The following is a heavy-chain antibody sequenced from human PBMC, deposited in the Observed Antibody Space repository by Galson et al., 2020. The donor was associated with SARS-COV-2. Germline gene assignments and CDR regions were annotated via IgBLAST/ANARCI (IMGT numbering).Heavy chain of an antibody. V-gene: IGHV4-4*02. D-gene: IGHD3-16*01. CDR1: GGSVSSGNW. CDR3: ARVGASSYHYFFDY. CDR2: VYNSGYP. J-gene: IGHJ4*02. Sequence: SETLSLTCAVSGGSVSSGNWWSWPRQPPGKGLAWIGEVYNSGYPNYSPSLKSRVIISIDNSKNQFSLKLDSVTAADTAVYYCARVGASSYHYFFDYWSQGSLVTVSS.